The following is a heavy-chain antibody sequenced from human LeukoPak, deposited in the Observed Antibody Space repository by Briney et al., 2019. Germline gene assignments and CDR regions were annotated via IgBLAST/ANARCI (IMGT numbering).Heavy chain of an antibody. J-gene: IGHJ5*02. CDR3: ARDQGRGGYSYNWFDP. CDR2: IYYSGST. D-gene: IGHD2-21*01. Sequence: SETLSLTCTVSGGSISSYYWSWIRQPPGKGLEWIGYIYYSGSTNYNPSLKSRVTISVDTSKNQFSLKLSSVTAADTAVYYCARDQGRGGYSYNWFDPWGQGTLVTVSS. CDR1: GGSISSYY. V-gene: IGHV4-59*01.